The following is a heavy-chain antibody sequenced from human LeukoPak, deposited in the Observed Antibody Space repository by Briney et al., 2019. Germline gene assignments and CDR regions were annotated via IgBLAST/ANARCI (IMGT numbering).Heavy chain of an antibody. D-gene: IGHD5-18*01. Sequence: SETLSLTCTACGGSISSYYGSWIRQPAGKGLEWVGRIYTSWSTNYNPSFKSRVTMSVDTSKNQFSLKLSSVTAADTAVYYCARGARIQSWLDYIDYWGQGTLVTVSS. CDR1: GGSISSYY. J-gene: IGHJ4*02. CDR2: IYTSWST. V-gene: IGHV4-4*07. CDR3: ARGARIQSWLDYIDY.